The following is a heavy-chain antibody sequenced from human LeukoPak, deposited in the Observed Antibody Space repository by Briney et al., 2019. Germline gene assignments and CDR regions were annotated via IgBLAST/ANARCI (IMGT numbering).Heavy chain of an antibody. CDR2: IYPGDSDT. D-gene: IGHD3-3*01. Sequence: GESLRISCKGSGYTFSSYWIGGVRQMPGKGLEWMGIIYPGDSDTRYSPSLQGQVTISVDTSIGTAYLQWSSLKASDTAIYYCARQNDFRLDYWGQGTLVTVSS. J-gene: IGHJ4*02. CDR1: GYTFSSYW. CDR3: ARQNDFRLDY. V-gene: IGHV5-51*01.